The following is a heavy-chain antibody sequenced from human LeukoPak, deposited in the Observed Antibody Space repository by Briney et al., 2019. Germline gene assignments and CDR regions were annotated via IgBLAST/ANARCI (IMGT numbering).Heavy chain of an antibody. CDR3: ARAITMIRGVFPGDYYYYMDV. CDR1: GDTFSTYA. J-gene: IGHJ6*03. Sequence: ASVKVSCKASGDTFSTYAIGWVRQAPGQGLEWLGGITPIFGTTNYAQKFRGRVTITADESTTTAYMELSSLRSEDTAVYYCARAITMIRGVFPGDYYYYMDVWGKGTTVTISS. D-gene: IGHD3-10*01. V-gene: IGHV1-69*13. CDR2: ITPIFGTT.